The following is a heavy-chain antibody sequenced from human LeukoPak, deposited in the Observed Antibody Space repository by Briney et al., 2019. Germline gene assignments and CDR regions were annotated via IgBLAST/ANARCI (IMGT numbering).Heavy chain of an antibody. CDR2: IIPIFGTA. CDR1: GGTFSSYA. Sequence: GASVKVSCKASGGTFSSYAISWVRQAPGQGLEWMGGIIPIFGTANYAQKFQGRVTITADESTSTAYMELSSLRSEDTAVYYCAGSGDIVATKSFDYWGQGTLVTVSS. V-gene: IGHV1-69*13. D-gene: IGHD5-12*01. J-gene: IGHJ4*02. CDR3: AGSGDIVATKSFDY.